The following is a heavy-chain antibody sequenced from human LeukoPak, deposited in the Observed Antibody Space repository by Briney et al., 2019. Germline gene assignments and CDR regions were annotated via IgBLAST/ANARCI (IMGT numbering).Heavy chain of an antibody. D-gene: IGHD6-19*01. CDR1: GFTFRSFW. V-gene: IGHV3-74*01. CDR2: ISTDGGST. J-gene: IGHJ5*02. Sequence: GGSLRLSCAASGFTFRSFWMHWVRQGPGKGLEWVSYISTDGGSTNYADSVKGRFAVSRDNAKNTLYLEMNSLSADDTALYYCARDIAVAGRGWFDPWGQGTLVTVSS. CDR3: ARDIAVAGRGWFDP.